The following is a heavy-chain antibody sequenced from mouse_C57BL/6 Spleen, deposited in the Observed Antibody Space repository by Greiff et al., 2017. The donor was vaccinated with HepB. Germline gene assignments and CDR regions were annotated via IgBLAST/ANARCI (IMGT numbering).Heavy chain of an antibody. CDR3: ARGPTVGYWYFDV. CDR2: IDPNSGGT. J-gene: IGHJ1*03. D-gene: IGHD1-1*01. V-gene: IGHV1-72*01. CDR1: GYTFTSYW. Sequence: QVQLQQPGAELVKPGASVKLSCKASGYTFTSYWMHWVKQRPGRGLEWIGRIDPNSGGTKYNEKFKSKATLTVDKPSSTAYMQLSSLTSEDSAVYYCARGPTVGYWYFDVWGTGTTVTVSS.